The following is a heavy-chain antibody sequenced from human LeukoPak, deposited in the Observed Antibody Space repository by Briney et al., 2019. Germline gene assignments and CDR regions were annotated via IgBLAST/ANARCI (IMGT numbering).Heavy chain of an antibody. D-gene: IGHD2-15*01. V-gene: IGHV1-2*02. CDR2: INPNSGGT. CDR3: ARGDIVVVVAATPYNWFDP. Sequence: ASVKVSRKASGYTFTGYYMHWVRQAPGQGLEWMGWINPNSGGTNYAQKFQGRVTMTRDTSISTAYMELSRLRSDDTAVYYCARGDIVVVVAATPYNWFDPWGQGTLVTVSS. CDR1: GYTFTGYY. J-gene: IGHJ5*02.